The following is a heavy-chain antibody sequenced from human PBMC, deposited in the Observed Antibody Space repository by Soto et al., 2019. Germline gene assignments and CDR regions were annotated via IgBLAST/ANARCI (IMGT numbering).Heavy chain of an antibody. Sequence: QVQLQESGPGLVKPSQTLSLTCTVSGGSISSGGYYWSWIRQHPGKGLEWIGYIDYSGSTYYNPSLKSRVTISVDTSKNQFSRKLSSVTAAGTAVYYCARDRDRTRYYYGMDVWGQGTTVTVSS. J-gene: IGHJ6*02. CDR2: IDYSGST. CDR3: ARDRDRTRYYYGMDV. CDR1: GGSISSGGYY. D-gene: IGHD2-15*01. V-gene: IGHV4-31*03.